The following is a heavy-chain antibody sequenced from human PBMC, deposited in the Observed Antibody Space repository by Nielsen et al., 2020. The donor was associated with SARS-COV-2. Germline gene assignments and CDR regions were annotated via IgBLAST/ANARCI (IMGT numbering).Heavy chain of an antibody. CDR3: ARGGDWNLRHYYYYYYMDV. V-gene: IGHV1-69*01. Sequence: WVRQAPGQGLEWMGGIIPIFGTANYAQKSQGRVTITADESTSTAYMELSSLRSEDTAVYYCARGGDWNLRHYYYYYYMDVWGKGTTVTVSS. D-gene: IGHD1-1*01. CDR2: IIPIFGTA. J-gene: IGHJ6*03.